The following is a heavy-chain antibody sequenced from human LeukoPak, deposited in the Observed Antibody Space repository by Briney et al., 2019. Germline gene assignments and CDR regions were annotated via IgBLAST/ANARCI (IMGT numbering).Heavy chain of an antibody. CDR2: IYSGGST. V-gene: IGHV3-53*01. CDR3: AGTIVGKWAIDY. J-gene: IGHJ4*02. D-gene: IGHD3-22*01. CDR1: GFTVSRNY. Sequence: PGGSLRLSCAASGFTVSRNYMTWVRQAPGKGLEWVSVIYSGGSTYYADSVKGRFTISRDDSKNTLYLQMNSLRAEDTAVYYCAGTIVGKWAIDYWGQGTLVTVSS.